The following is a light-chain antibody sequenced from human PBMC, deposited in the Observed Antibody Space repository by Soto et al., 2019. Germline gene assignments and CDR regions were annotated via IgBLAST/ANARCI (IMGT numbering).Light chain of an antibody. CDR3: QTWATSSYV. J-gene: IGLJ1*01. CDR2: VNSDGSH. V-gene: IGLV4-69*01. CDR1: SGHSNYA. Sequence: QPVLTQSPSASASLGASVKLTCTLSSGHSNYAIAWHQQQSEKGPRYLMKVNSDGSHSKGDGIPDRFSGSSSGAERYLSISSLQSEDEADYYCQTWATSSYVFGTGTKLTVL.